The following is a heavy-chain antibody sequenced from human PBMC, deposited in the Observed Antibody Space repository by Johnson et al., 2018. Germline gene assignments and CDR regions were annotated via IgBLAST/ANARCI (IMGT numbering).Heavy chain of an antibody. CDR2: MNPNTGDT. Sequence: QVQLVESGAEVKKPGASVKVSCKASGYSFSDYDINWVRQATGQGLEWMGWMNPNTGDTGYAQKFLGRVTMTRDTSIRPAYLQLSTLSSEDTAVYYCGRVRRPSGYHFYYDMGVWGNGATVTVSS. J-gene: IGHJ6*03. V-gene: IGHV1-8*01. CDR1: GYSFSDYD. CDR3: GRVRRPSGYHFYYDMGV.